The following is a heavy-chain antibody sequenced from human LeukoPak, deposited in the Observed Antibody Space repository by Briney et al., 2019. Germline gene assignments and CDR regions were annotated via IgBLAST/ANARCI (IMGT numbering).Heavy chain of an antibody. CDR1: GYSFTNYW. J-gene: IGHJ4*02. D-gene: IGHD3-22*01. CDR3: ARFDYYDNNYSFGLMRL. V-gene: IGHV5-51*01. Sequence: GESLKISCKGSGYSFTNYWIGWVRQMPGKGLEWVGVIYPAGSDTRYSPSFQGQVTISADKSISTAYLHWSSLKASDTAIYYCARFDYYDNNYSFGLMRLWGPGTLVTVSS. CDR2: IYPAGSDT.